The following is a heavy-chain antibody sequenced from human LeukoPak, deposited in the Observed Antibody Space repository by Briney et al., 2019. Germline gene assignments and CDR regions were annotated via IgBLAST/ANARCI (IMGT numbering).Heavy chain of an antibody. J-gene: IGHJ4*02. CDR2: IYYSGST. CDR1: GGSIGSYY. CDR3: ARAGELTSQQFDY. Sequence: SETLSLTCTVSGGSIGSYYWSWIRQPPGKGLEWIRYIYYSGSTNYNPSLKSRVTISVDTSKNQFSLKLGSVTAADTAVYYCARAGELTSQQFDYWGQGTLVTVSS. V-gene: IGHV4-59*01. D-gene: IGHD1-7*01.